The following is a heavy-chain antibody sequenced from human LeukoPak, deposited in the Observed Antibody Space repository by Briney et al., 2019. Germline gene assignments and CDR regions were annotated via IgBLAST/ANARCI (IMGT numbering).Heavy chain of an antibody. V-gene: IGHV4-59*01. CDR1: GGSITSSY. D-gene: IGHD3-16*01. Sequence: KPSETLSLTCIVSGGSITSSYWSWIRQPPGKGLEWIGYIYNSRSTNYNPSLKSRVTISVDMSKNQFSLKLSSVTAADTAVYYCARATAYYCIDYWGQGTLVTVSS. J-gene: IGHJ4*02. CDR3: ARATAYYCIDY. CDR2: IYNSRST.